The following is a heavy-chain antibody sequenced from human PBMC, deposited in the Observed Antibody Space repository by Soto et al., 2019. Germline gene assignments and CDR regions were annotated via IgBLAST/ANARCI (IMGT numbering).Heavy chain of an antibody. V-gene: IGHV5-10-1*01. CDR1: GYSFTSYW. Sequence: PGDALKISCKGSGYSFTSYWISWVLQMPGKGLEWMGRIDPSDSYTNYSPSFQGHVTISADKSISTAYLQWSSLKASDTAMYYCARGGGEPQLGPIDYWGQGTLVTVSS. CDR2: IDPSDSYT. D-gene: IGHD6-6*01. J-gene: IGHJ4*02. CDR3: ARGGGEPQLGPIDY.